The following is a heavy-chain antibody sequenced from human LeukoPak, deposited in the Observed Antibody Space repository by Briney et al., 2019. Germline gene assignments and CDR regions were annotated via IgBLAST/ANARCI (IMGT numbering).Heavy chain of an antibody. D-gene: IGHD3-10*01. Sequence: PGGSLRLSCAASGFTFSSYSMNWVRQAPGKGLEWVSSISSSSSYIYYADSVKGRFTISRDNAKNSLYLQMNSLRAEDTAVCYCAGRGSSGSPLIDYWGQGTLVTVSS. CDR1: GFTFSSYS. CDR2: ISSSSSYI. CDR3: AGRGSSGSPLIDY. V-gene: IGHV3-21*01. J-gene: IGHJ4*02.